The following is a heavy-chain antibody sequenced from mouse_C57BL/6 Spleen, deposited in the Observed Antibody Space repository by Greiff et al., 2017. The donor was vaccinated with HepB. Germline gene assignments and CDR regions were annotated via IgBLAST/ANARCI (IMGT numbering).Heavy chain of an antibody. D-gene: IGHD4-1*01. Sequence: EVQRVESGGGLVQPKGSLKLSCAASGFSFNTYAMNWVRQAPGKGLEWDARIRSKSNNYATYYADSVKDRFTISRDDSESMLYLQMNNLKTEDTAMYYCVRHTGTFDYWGQGTTLTVSS. V-gene: IGHV10-1*01. CDR3: VRHTGTFDY. J-gene: IGHJ2*01. CDR1: GFSFNTYA. CDR2: IRSKSNNYAT.